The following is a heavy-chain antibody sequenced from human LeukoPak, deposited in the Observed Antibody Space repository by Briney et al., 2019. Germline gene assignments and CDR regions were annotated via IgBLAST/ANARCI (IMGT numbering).Heavy chain of an antibody. CDR1: GYTFSDYY. V-gene: IGHV1-2*02. CDR3: ARDSGSYYNWFDP. Sequence: GASVKVSCKASGYTFSDYYMHWVRQAPGQGLEWMGWINPNSGDTNYAQKFQGRVTMTRDTSISTAYMELSRLRSDDTAVYYCARDSGSYYNWFDPWGQGTLVTVSS. CDR2: INPNSGDT. J-gene: IGHJ5*02. D-gene: IGHD1-26*01.